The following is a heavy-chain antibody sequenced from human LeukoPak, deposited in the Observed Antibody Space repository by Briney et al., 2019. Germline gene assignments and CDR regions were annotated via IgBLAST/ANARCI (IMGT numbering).Heavy chain of an antibody. CDR3: AKNLYCGGGSCYPSALGMDV. CDR1: GFTVSSSY. V-gene: IGHV3-23*01. Sequence: PPGGSLRLSCAASGFTVSSSYMSWVRQAPGKGLEWVSSISGSGNRTYYADSVKGRFTISRDNSKNTLFLQMNSLRAEDTAVYYCAKNLYCGGGSCYPSALGMDVWGQGTTVTVSS. D-gene: IGHD2-15*01. CDR2: ISGSGNRT. J-gene: IGHJ6*02.